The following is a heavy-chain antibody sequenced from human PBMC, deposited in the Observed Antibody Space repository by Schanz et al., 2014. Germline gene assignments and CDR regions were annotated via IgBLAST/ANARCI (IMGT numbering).Heavy chain of an antibody. CDR2: IYYSGST. Sequence: QLQLQESGSGLVKPSQTLSLTCAVSGGSISRGFYSWNWIRQPPGRGLEWIGCIYYSGSTYYNPSLKPRFPISIDRSKAHFSLSLTSVTAADTAVYYCAREDRYYHGLDVWGQGTTVTVS. CDR1: GGSISRGFYS. J-gene: IGHJ6*02. CDR3: AREDRYYHGLDV. V-gene: IGHV4-30-2*01.